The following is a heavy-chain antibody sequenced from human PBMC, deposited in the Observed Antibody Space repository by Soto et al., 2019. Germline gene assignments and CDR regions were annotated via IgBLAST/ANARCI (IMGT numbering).Heavy chain of an antibody. CDR3: AKVLGSSGWVYWYFDL. CDR1: GFTFSSYA. V-gene: IGHV3-23*01. CDR2: ISGSGAST. Sequence: EVQLLESGGGLVQPGGSLRLSCAASGFTFSSYAMSWVRQAPGNGLEWVSAISGSGASTYYANSVKGRFTISRDNSKNPLYLQMNSLRAEDTAVYACAKVLGSSGWVYWYFDLWGRGTLVTVSS. D-gene: IGHD6-19*01. J-gene: IGHJ2*01.